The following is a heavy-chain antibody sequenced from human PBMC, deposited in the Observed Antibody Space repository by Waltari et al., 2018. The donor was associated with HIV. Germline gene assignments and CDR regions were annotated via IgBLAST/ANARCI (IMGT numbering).Heavy chain of an antibody. CDR3: AKDRITMVQGVTKYYYYYGMDV. V-gene: IGHV3-30*18. CDR2: ISYDGSNK. J-gene: IGHJ6*02. D-gene: IGHD3-10*01. Sequence: QVQLVESGGGVVQPGRSLRLSCAASGFTFSSYGMHWVRQAPGKGLEWVAVISYDGSNKYYADSVKGRFTISRDNSKNTLYLQMNSLRAEDTAVYYCAKDRITMVQGVTKYYYYYGMDVWGQGTTVTVSS. CDR1: GFTFSSYG.